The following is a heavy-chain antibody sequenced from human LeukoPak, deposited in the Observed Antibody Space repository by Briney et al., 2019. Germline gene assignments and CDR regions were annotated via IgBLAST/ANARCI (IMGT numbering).Heavy chain of an antibody. D-gene: IGHD2-15*01. V-gene: IGHV1-2*02. J-gene: IGHJ5*02. Sequence: ASVKVSCKASGYILTDYYMHWVRQAPGQGLEWMGWINPNSGDTNYAQKFQGRVTMTRDTSISTVYMELRRLRYDDTAAYYCARGPLEYCSGGTCYSGRNWFDPWGQGSLVTVSS. CDR2: INPNSGDT. CDR1: GYILTDYY. CDR3: ARGPLEYCSGGTCYSGRNWFDP.